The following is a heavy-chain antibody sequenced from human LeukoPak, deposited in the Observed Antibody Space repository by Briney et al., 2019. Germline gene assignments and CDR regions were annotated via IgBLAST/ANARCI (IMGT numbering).Heavy chain of an antibody. Sequence: SETLSLTCTVSGDSISGYYWSWIRQPPGKGLEWIGYVYYNGNTNYNPSLKSRVTMSVDTSKNQFSLNLSSVTAADTALYYCAREAGYQLLLGGFYYMDVWGKGTTVTVSS. D-gene: IGHD2-2*01. J-gene: IGHJ6*03. CDR1: GDSISGYY. V-gene: IGHV4-59*01. CDR2: VYYNGNT. CDR3: AREAGYQLLLGGFYYMDV.